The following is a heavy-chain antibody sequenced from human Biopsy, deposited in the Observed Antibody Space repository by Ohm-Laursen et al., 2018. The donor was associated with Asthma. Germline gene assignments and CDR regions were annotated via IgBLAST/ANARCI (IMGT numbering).Heavy chain of an antibody. CDR1: GFRFNSYA. D-gene: IGHD5-18*01. CDR2: ISASGNST. V-gene: IGHV3-23*01. J-gene: IGHJ3*02. Sequence: SLRLSCAASGFRFNSYAVSWVRQAPGKGPERVSTISASGNSTYYGDSVKGRFTISRDNSKNTLFLHMNSLRADDTAVYYCAKGMDTFDIGGQGALVTASS. CDR3: AKGMDTFDI.